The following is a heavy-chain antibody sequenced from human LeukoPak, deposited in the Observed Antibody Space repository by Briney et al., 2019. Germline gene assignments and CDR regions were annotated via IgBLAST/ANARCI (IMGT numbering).Heavy chain of an antibody. CDR1: GGSISSYY. D-gene: IGHD1-1*01. CDR2: IYTSGST. Sequence: SETLSLTCTVSGGSISSYYWSWIRQPAGKGLEWIGRIYTSGSTNYNPSLKSRVTISVDTSKNQFSLKLSSVTAADTAVYYCARGPLLEPYYYYMDVWGKGTTVTVSS. CDR3: ARGPLLEPYYYYMDV. J-gene: IGHJ6*03. V-gene: IGHV4-4*07.